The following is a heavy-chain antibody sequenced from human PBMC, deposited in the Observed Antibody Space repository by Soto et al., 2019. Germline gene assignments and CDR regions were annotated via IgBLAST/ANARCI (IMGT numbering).Heavy chain of an antibody. CDR3: ARDPWRTPPEAAFDV. D-gene: IGHD1-1*01. Sequence: QVQLQESGPGLVEPSQTLSLTCTVSGGSISSAGYYWSWIRQRPGKGLEWIGYIYFSGVTYYNPSLESRVTISVDTSKNQFSLRLSSVTAADTAVYYFARDPWRTPPEAAFDVWGQGTKVTVSS. CDR2: IYFSGVT. J-gene: IGHJ3*01. V-gene: IGHV4-31*03. CDR1: GGSISSAGYY.